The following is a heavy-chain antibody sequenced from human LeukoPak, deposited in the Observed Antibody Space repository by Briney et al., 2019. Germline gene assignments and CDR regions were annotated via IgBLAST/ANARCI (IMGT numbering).Heavy chain of an antibody. D-gene: IGHD3-22*01. Sequence: SETLSLTCTVSGGSISSSSYYWGWIRQPPGKGLEWIGSIYYTGSTNYNPSLQSRVTISVDTSKDQFSLKLTSVTAADTAVYFCARTLRGLLPRTYWGQGTLVTVSS. J-gene: IGHJ4*02. CDR1: GGSISSSSYY. CDR2: IYYTGST. CDR3: ARTLRGLLPRTY. V-gene: IGHV4-39*01.